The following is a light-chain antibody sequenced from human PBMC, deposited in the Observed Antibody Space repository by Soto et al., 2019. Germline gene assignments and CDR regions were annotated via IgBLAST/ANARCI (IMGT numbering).Light chain of an antibody. CDR3: KQTYSELVYT. CDR1: QSIFNY. Sequence: DIKMTQSPSSLSASVGDRVTITCRSSQSIFNYLNWYQQKPGKAPEVLIYAVSSLQIGVPSRFAGSRSGTDFTLTITDLRPEDSSNYHCKQTYSELVYTFGSGTKVDIX. J-gene: IGKJ2*01. CDR2: AVS. V-gene: IGKV1-39*01.